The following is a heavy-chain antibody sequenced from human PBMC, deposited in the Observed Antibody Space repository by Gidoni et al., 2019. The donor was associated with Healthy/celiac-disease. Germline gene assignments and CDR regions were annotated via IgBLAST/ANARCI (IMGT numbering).Heavy chain of an antibody. D-gene: IGHD3-10*01. CDR3: AKDLLYGSGSGFGY. V-gene: IGHV3-23*01. J-gene: IGHJ4*02. CDR2: ISGSGGST. Sequence: EVQLFESGGGLVQPGGSLSLPGAASGFTFSSYAMTWVRPAPGKGLEWVSAISGSGGSTYYADSVKGRFTISRDNSKNTLYLQMNSLRAEDTAVYYCAKDLLYGSGSGFGYWGQGTLVTVSS. CDR1: GFTFSSYA.